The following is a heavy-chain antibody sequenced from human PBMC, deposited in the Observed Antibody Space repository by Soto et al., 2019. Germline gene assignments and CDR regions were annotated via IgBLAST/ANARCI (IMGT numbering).Heavy chain of an antibody. CDR1: GFTFSSYS. CDR3: ARDRRAVTTN. D-gene: IGHD4-17*01. Sequence: VGSLRLSCAASGFTFSSYSMNWVRQAPGKGLEWVSYISSSSSTIYYADSVKGRFTISRDNAKNSLYLQMNSLRAEDTAVYYCARDRRAVTTNWGQGTLVTVSS. J-gene: IGHJ4*02. CDR2: ISSSSSTI. V-gene: IGHV3-48*01.